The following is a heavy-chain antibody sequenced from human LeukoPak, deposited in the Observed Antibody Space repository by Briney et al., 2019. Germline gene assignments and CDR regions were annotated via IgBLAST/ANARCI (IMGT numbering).Heavy chain of an antibody. Sequence: PSETLSLTCTVSGGSISLYYWSWVRQPPGKGLEWVGYFYDTRSPNYNPSLERRVTISVDMSRNQFSLNLTSVTAADTAVYYCARGRGPLTYWGQGTLATVSS. CDR2: FYDTRSP. CDR3: ARGRGPLTY. V-gene: IGHV4-59*01. D-gene: IGHD3-10*01. CDR1: GGSISLYY. J-gene: IGHJ4*02.